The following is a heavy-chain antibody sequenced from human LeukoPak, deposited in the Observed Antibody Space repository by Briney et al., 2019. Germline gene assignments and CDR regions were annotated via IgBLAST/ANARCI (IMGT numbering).Heavy chain of an antibody. CDR1: AYSLTTFW. V-gene: IGHV5-10-1*01. J-gene: IGHJ4*02. CDR2: ITPSDSYT. D-gene: IGHD1-14*01. Sequence: GESLKISCKASAYSLTTFWISLVRPIPGEGLEWMGRITPSDSYTNYSPSFRGHVTISADKSLTTAYLQWSSLRASDTAMYYCATSSGNNPFDYWGQGTLVTVSS. CDR3: ATSSGNNPFDY.